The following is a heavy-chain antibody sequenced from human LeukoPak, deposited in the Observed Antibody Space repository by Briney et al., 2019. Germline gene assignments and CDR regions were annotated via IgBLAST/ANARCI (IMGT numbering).Heavy chain of an antibody. Sequence: GGSLRLYCAASGFTFSSYGMHWVRQAPGKGLEWVAVIWYDGSNKYYADSVKGRFTISRDNSKNTLYLQMNSLRAEDTAVYYCARDQGYYGMDVWGQGTTVTVSS. J-gene: IGHJ6*02. V-gene: IGHV3-33*01. CDR3: ARDQGYYGMDV. CDR2: IWYDGSNK. CDR1: GFTFSSYG.